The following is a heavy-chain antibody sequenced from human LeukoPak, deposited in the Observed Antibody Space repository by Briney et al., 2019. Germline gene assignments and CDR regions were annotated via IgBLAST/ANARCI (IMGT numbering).Heavy chain of an antibody. V-gene: IGHV4-34*01. CDR1: GGSFSGYY. CDR2: INHSGST. CDR3: ARGEWELGY. Sequence: SETLSLTCAVYGGSFSGYYWSWIRQPPGKGLEWIGEINHSGSTNYNPSLKSRVTISVDASKNQFSLKLSSVTAADTAVYYCARGEWELGYWGQGTLVTVSS. J-gene: IGHJ4*02. D-gene: IGHD1-26*01.